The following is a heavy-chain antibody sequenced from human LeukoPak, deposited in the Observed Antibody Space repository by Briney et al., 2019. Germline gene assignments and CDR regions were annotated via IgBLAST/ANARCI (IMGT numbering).Heavy chain of an antibody. Sequence: GGSLRLSCAASGFTFSSYWMSWVRQAPGKGLEWVANIKQDGSEKYYVDSVKGRFTISRDNAKNSLYLQMNSLRAEDTAVYYCARVPRAGAIMPPNWFDPWGQGTLVTVSS. J-gene: IGHJ5*02. V-gene: IGHV3-7*01. D-gene: IGHD4/OR15-4a*01. CDR3: ARVPRAGAIMPPNWFDP. CDR1: GFTFSSYW. CDR2: IKQDGSEK.